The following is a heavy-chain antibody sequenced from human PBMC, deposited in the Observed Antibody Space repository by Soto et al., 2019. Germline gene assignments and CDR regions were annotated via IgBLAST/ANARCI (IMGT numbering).Heavy chain of an antibody. D-gene: IGHD3-22*01. CDR1: GFTFSSYW. CDR2: INSDGSST. Sequence: GGSLRLSCAASGFTFSSYWMHWVRQAPGKGLVWVSRINSDGSSTSYADSVKGRFTISRDNAKNTLYLQMNSLRAEDTAVYYGARVSMMMRALDYWGQGTLVTV. J-gene: IGHJ4*02. V-gene: IGHV3-74*01. CDR3: ARVSMMMRALDY.